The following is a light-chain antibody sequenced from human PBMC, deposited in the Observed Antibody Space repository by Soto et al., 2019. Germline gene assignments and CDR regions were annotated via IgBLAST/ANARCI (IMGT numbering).Light chain of an antibody. J-gene: IGLJ2*01. CDR2: EVS. CDR1: SSDVGSYNR. CDR3: SSYASSSTVV. V-gene: IGLV2-18*02. Sequence: QSALTQPPSVSRSPGQSVTISCTGTSSDVGSYNRVSWYQQPPGTAPKLMIHEVSNRPSGVPDRFSGSKSGNTASLTISGLQAEDEADYYCSSYASSSTVVFGGGTKVTVL.